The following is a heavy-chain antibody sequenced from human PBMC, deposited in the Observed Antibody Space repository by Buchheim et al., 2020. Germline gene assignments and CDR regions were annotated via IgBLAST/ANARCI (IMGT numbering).Heavy chain of an antibody. CDR2: IYYSGST. J-gene: IGHJ5*02. CDR3: ARDGQDIVVVPAAMRYSNWFDP. CDR1: GGSISSSSYY. V-gene: IGHV4-39*07. Sequence: QLQLQESGPGLVKPSETLSLTCTVSGGSISSSSYYWGWIRQPPGKGLEWIGSIYYSGSTYYNPSLKRRVPIPVDTSKNQFPLKLSSVTAADTAVYYCARDGQDIVVVPAAMRYSNWFDPWGQGTL. D-gene: IGHD2-2*01.